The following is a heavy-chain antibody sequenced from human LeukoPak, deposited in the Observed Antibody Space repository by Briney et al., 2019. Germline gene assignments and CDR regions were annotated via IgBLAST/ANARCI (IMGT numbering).Heavy chain of an antibody. CDR3: ARESEELLLTRRNFDY. J-gene: IGHJ4*02. CDR2: IYYSGST. Sequence: PSETLSLTCTVSGGSISSSSYYWGWIRQPPGKGLEWIGSIYYSGSTYYNPSLKSRVTISVDTSKNQFSLKLSSVTAADTAVYYCARESEELLLTRRNFDYWGQGTLVTVSS. CDR1: GGSISSSSYY. V-gene: IGHV4-39*07. D-gene: IGHD1-26*01.